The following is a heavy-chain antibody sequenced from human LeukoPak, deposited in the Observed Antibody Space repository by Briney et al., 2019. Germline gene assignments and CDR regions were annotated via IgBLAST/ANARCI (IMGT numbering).Heavy chain of an antibody. V-gene: IGHV4-39*07. J-gene: IGHJ4*02. CDR2: IYYYGGA. CDR3: ARDLGYSSGWSRVDYFDY. Sequence: PSETLSLTCTVSGGSISSSSYHWGWIRQPPGKGLEWIGSIYYYGGAYYNPSLKSRLTISVDTSKNQFSLRLSSVTAADTAVYYCARDLGYSSGWSRVDYFDYWGQGTLVTVSS. D-gene: IGHD6-19*01. CDR1: GGSISSSSYH.